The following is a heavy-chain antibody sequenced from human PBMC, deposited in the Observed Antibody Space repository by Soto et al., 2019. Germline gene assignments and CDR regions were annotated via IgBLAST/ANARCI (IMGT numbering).Heavy chain of an antibody. CDR2: IYYSGST. V-gene: IGHV4-30-4*01. Sequence: SETLSLTCTVSGGSISSGDYYWSWIRQPPGKGLEWIGYIYYSGSTYYNPSLKSRVTISVDTSKNQFSLKLSPVTAADTAVYYCARDRTVIPEYYYYGMDVWGQGTTVTVSS. CDR3: ARDRTVIPEYYYYGMDV. CDR1: GGSISSGDYY. J-gene: IGHJ6*02. D-gene: IGHD4-17*01.